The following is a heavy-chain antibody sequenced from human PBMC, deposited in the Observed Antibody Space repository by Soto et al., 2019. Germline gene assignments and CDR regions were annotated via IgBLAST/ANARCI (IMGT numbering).Heavy chain of an antibody. D-gene: IGHD2-15*01. CDR2: IGHSGGT. V-gene: IGHV4-34*01. Sequence: SETLSLTCAVYGGSFSGYYWSWIRQPPGKGLEWIGEIGHSGGTVYNPSLESRVTISGDSSNNQFSLKLNSVAAADTAVYYCARHGGYYFDYWGQGAPVTVSS. CDR1: GGSFSGYY. CDR3: ARHGGYYFDY. J-gene: IGHJ4*02.